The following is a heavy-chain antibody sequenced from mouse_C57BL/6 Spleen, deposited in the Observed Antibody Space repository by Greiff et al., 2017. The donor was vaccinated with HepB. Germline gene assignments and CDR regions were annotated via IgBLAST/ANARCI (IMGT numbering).Heavy chain of an antibody. Sequence: LQESGAELARPGASVKMSCKASGYTFTSYTMHWVKQRPGQGLEWIGYINPSSGYTKYNQKFKDKATLTADKSSSTAYMQLSSLTSEDSAVYYCARDHYDGYAMDYWGQGTSVTVSS. CDR1: GYTFTSYT. J-gene: IGHJ4*01. CDR2: INPSSGYT. V-gene: IGHV1-4*01. CDR3: ARDHYDGYAMDY. D-gene: IGHD2-3*01.